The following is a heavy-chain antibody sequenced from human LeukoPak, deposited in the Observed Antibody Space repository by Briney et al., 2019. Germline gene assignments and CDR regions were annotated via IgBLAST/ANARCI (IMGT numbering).Heavy chain of an antibody. V-gene: IGHV4-34*01. Sequence: SETLSLTCAVYGGSFSGYYWSWIRQPPGKGLEWIGEINHSGSTNYNPSLKSRVTISVDTSKNQFSLKLSSVTAADTAVYYCARGRGRAVACTLAYYFDYWGQGTLVTVSS. CDR1: GGSFSGYY. D-gene: IGHD6-19*01. J-gene: IGHJ4*02. CDR3: ARGRGRAVACTLAYYFDY. CDR2: INHSGST.